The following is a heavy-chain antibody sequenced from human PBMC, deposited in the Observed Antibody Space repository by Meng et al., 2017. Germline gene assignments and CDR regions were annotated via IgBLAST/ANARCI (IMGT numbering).Heavy chain of an antibody. CDR1: GWSFSGYD. D-gene: IGHD3/OR15-3a*01. CDR2: INHSGST. J-gene: IGHJ4*02. Sequence: QVQLELWGAGPLKPSATLSLTCAVYGWSFSGYDWSWIRQPPGKGLEWIGEINHSGSTNYNPSLKSRVTISVDTSKNQLSLKLSSVTAADTAVYYCARVLDPVLVEFDYWGQGTLVTVSS. V-gene: IGHV4-34*01. CDR3: ARVLDPVLVEFDY.